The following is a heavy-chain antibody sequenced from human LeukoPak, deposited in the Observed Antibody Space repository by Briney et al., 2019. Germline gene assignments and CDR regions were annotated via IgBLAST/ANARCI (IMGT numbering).Heavy chain of an antibody. J-gene: IGHJ4*02. D-gene: IGHD5-24*01. Sequence: GGSLRLSCAASGFTFSSYSMNWVRQAPGKGLEWVSSISSSSSYIYYADSVKGRFTISRDNAKNSLYLQMSSLRAEDTAVYYCARDHVEMATIPRYFDYWGQGTLVTVSS. CDR1: GFTFSSYS. CDR2: ISSSSSYI. CDR3: ARDHVEMATIPRYFDY. V-gene: IGHV3-21*01.